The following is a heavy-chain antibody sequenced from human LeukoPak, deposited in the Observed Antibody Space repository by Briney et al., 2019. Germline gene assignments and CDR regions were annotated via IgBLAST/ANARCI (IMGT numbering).Heavy chain of an antibody. CDR3: ARADYGDYGGAFDI. Sequence: PSETLSLTCAVYGGSFSGYYWSWIRQPPGKGLEWIGEISHSGSTNYNPSLKSRVTISVDTSKNQFSLKLSSVTAADTAVYYCARADYGDYGGAFDIWGQGTMVTVSS. J-gene: IGHJ3*02. D-gene: IGHD4-17*01. V-gene: IGHV4-34*01. CDR2: ISHSGST. CDR1: GGSFSGYY.